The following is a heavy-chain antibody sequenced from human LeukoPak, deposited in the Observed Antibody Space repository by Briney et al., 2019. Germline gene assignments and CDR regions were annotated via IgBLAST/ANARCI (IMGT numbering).Heavy chain of an antibody. CDR2: LKSDGSTA. V-gene: IGHV3-74*03. CDR1: GFTFSSFN. J-gene: IGHJ4*02. Sequence: GRSLRLSCAASGFTFSSFNMHWVRQAPGKGLVWVSRLKSDGSTAMYADSVQGRFTISRDNARNTVHLLMSSLTVEDTGVYYCARGIYGDPVAFDSWGQGALVTVSS. D-gene: IGHD4-17*01. CDR3: ARGIYGDPVAFDS.